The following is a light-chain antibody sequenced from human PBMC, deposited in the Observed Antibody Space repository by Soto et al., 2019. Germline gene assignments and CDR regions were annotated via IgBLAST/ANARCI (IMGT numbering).Light chain of an antibody. J-gene: IGLJ2*01. Sequence: QSVLTQPPSVSAAPGQTVTISCSGSSSNSGSNYVSWYQQLPGTAPKLLIYDNNKRPSGIPDRFSGSKSGTSATLGITGLQTGDEADYYCGTWDSSLSAVVFGGGTKLTVL. CDR1: SSNSGSNY. CDR2: DNN. CDR3: GTWDSSLSAVV. V-gene: IGLV1-51*01.